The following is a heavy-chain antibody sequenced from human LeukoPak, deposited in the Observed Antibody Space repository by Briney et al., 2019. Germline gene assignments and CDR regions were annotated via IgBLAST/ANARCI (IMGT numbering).Heavy chain of an antibody. CDR2: INPSGGST. Sequence: APVKVSCKASGYTFTSYYMHWVRQAPGQGLEWMGIINPSGGSTSYAQKFQGRVTMTRDMSTSTVYMELSSLRSEDTAVYYCAKVGATSREFDYWGQGTLVTVSS. J-gene: IGHJ4*02. V-gene: IGHV1-46*01. CDR3: AKVGATSREFDY. CDR1: GYTFTSYY. D-gene: IGHD1-26*01.